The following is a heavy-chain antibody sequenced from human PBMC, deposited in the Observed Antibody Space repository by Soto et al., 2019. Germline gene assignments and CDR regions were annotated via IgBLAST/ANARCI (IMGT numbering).Heavy chain of an antibody. CDR2: IYHSGST. CDR1: GGSISSGGYS. Sequence: QLQLQESGSGLVKPSQTLSLTCAVSGGSISSGGYSWSWIRQPPGKGLEWIGYIYHSGSTYYNPSLKSRVTISVDRSKNQFSLKLSSVTAADTAVYYCARVSLYGSGAYYFDYWGQGTLVTVSS. J-gene: IGHJ4*02. CDR3: ARVSLYGSGAYYFDY. D-gene: IGHD3-10*01. V-gene: IGHV4-30-2*01.